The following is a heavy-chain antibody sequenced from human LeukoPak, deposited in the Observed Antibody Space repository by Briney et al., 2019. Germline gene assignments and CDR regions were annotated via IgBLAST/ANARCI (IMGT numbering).Heavy chain of an antibody. CDR1: GYSFTSFW. J-gene: IGHJ4*02. CDR2: IYPGDSET. CDR3: ARALNWNYRPDY. D-gene: IGHD1-7*01. Sequence: GESLKISCKGVGYSFTSFWIGWVRQMPGKGLEWMGIIYPGDSETRYSPSFEGQVTISADKSISTAYLQWSSLKASDTAMYYCARALNWNYRPDYWGQGTLVTVSS. V-gene: IGHV5-51*01.